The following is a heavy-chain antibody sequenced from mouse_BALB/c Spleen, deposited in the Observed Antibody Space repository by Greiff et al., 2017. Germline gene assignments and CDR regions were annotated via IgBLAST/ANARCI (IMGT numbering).Heavy chain of an antibody. CDR1: GYSITSGYY. Sequence: ESGPGLVKPSQSLSLTCSVTGYSITSGYYWNWIRQFPGNKLEWMGYISYDGSNNYNPSLKNRISITRDTSKNQFFLKLNSVTTEDTATYYCARDYEGWYFDVWGAGTTVTVSS. CDR3: ARDYEGWYFDV. J-gene: IGHJ1*01. CDR2: ISYDGSN. D-gene: IGHD1-1*01. V-gene: IGHV3-6*02.